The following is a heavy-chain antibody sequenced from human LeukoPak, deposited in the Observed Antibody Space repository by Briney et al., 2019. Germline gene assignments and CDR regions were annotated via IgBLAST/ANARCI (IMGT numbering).Heavy chain of an antibody. Sequence: GASVKVSCKASGGTFSSYAISWVRQAPGQGLEWMGGIIPIFGTANYAQKFQGRVTITADESTSTAYMELSSLRSEDTAVYYCARDLYGSGSYFGAFDIWGQGTMVTVSS. CDR3: ARDLYGSGSYFGAFDI. J-gene: IGHJ3*02. D-gene: IGHD3-10*01. CDR1: GGTFSSYA. V-gene: IGHV1-69*01. CDR2: IIPIFGTA.